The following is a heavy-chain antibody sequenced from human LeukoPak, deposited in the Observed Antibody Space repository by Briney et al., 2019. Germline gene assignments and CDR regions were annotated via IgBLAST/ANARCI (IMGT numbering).Heavy chain of an antibody. CDR2: TYYRSKWYD. CDR1: GDSVSSKNGA. J-gene: IGHJ5*02. Sequence: SQTLSLTCAISGDSVSSKNGAWNWIRQSPSRGLEWLGRTYYRSKWYDEYADSVKGRVTISPDTSKNQFSLHVYSVTPEDTAVYYCATDGAGFDTWGQGVLVTVSS. CDR3: ATDGAGFDT. V-gene: IGHV6-1*01.